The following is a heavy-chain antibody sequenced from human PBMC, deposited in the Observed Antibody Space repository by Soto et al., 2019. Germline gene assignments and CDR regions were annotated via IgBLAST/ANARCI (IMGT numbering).Heavy chain of an antibody. D-gene: IGHD3-3*01. CDR1: GGTFSSYA. V-gene: IGHV1-69*06. J-gene: IGHJ3*02. CDR3: ATWTGITIFGVVIISPYDAFDI. CDR2: IIPIFGTA. Sequence: ASVKVSCKASGGTFSSYAISWVRQAPGQGLEWMGGIIPIFGTANYAQKFQGRVTITADKSTSTAYMELSSLRSEDTAVYYCATWTGITIFGVVIISPYDAFDIWGQGTMVTVSS.